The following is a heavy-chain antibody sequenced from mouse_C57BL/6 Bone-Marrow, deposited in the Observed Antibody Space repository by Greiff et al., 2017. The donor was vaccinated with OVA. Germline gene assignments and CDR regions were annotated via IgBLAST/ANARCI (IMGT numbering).Heavy chain of an antibody. J-gene: IGHJ2*01. CDR2: IYPGDGDT. D-gene: IGHD2-3*01. V-gene: IGHV1-82*01. CDR3: ARHEDGYYASYFDY. CDR1: GYAFSSSW. Sequence: SGPELVKPGASVKISCKASGYAFSSSWMNWVKQRPGKGLEWIGRIYPGDGDTNYNGKFKGKATLTADKSSSTAYMQLSSLTSEDSAVYFGARHEDGYYASYFDYWGQGTTLTVSS.